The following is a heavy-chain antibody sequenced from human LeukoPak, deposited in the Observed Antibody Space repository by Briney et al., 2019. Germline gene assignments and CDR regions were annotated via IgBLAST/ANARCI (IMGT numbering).Heavy chain of an antibody. CDR1: GGTFSSCA. V-gene: IGHV1-69*04. Sequence: SVKVSCKASGGTFSSCAISWVRQAPGQGLEWMGRIIPILGIANYAQKFQGRVTITADKSTSTAYMELSSLRSEDTAVYYCARDRIAATGGFDYWGQGTLVTVSS. CDR3: ARDRIAATGGFDY. D-gene: IGHD6-25*01. CDR2: IIPILGIA. J-gene: IGHJ4*02.